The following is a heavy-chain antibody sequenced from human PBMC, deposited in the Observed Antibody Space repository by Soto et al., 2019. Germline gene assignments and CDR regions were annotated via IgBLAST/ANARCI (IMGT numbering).Heavy chain of an antibody. CDR3: ARGGRGPYGSGSYLFP. Sequence: GGSLRLSCAASGFTFGNFAMHWVRQAPGKGLEYVSGISSSGGSTYYANSVEGKFTISRDNSKSTLYLQMGSLTAEDMAVYHCARGGRGPYGSGSYLFPWGQGTLVTVSS. D-gene: IGHD3-10*01. CDR1: GFTFGNFA. V-gene: IGHV3-64*01. J-gene: IGHJ5*02. CDR2: ISSSGGST.